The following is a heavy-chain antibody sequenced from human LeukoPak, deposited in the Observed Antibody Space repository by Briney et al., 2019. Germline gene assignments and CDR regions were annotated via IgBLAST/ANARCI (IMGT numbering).Heavy chain of an antibody. V-gene: IGHV3-21*01. CDR1: GFTFSSYS. D-gene: IGHD2-15*01. Sequence: PGGSLRLSCAASGFTFSSYSMNWVRQAPGKGLEWVSSISSSSSYIYYADSVKGRFTISRDNAKNSLYLQMNSLRAEDTAVYYCARENCSGGSCPLDYWGQGTLVTVSS. CDR2: ISSSSSYI. CDR3: ARENCSGGSCPLDY. J-gene: IGHJ4*02.